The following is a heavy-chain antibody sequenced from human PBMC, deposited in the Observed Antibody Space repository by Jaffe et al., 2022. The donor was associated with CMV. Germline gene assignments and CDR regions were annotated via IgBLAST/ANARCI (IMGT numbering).Heavy chain of an antibody. Sequence: QVQLQESGPGLVKPSETLSLTCTVSGGSISSYYWSWIRQPPGKGLEWIGYIYYSGSTNYNPSLKSRVTISVDTSKNQFSLKLSSVTAADTAVYYCARENYIAAAGFIDYWGQGTLVTVSS. CDR1: GGSISSYY. D-gene: IGHD6-13*01. CDR3: ARENYIAAAGFIDY. J-gene: IGHJ4*02. CDR2: IYYSGST. V-gene: IGHV4-59*01.